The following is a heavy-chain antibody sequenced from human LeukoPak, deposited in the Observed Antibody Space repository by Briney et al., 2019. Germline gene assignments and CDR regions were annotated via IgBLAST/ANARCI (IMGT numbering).Heavy chain of an antibody. CDR2: IIPIFGTA. CDR3: AREGSTGGDSSGYYYGFLDY. Sequence: ASVKVSCKASGGTFSSYAISWVRQAPGQGLEWMGGIIPIFGTANYAQKFQGRVTITADESTSTAYMELSSLRSEDTAVYYCAREGSTGGDSSGYYYGFLDYWGQGTLVTVSS. V-gene: IGHV1-69*13. D-gene: IGHD3-22*01. CDR1: GGTFSSYA. J-gene: IGHJ4*02.